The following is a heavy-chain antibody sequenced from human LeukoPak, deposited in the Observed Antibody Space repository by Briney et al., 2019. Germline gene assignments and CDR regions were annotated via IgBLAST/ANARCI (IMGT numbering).Heavy chain of an antibody. CDR1: GFTFSSYA. CDR2: ISGSGGST. Sequence: QTGGSLRLSCAASGFTFSSYAMSWVRQAPGKGLEWVSAISGSGGSTYYADSVKGRFTISRDNSKNTLYLQMNSLRAEDTAVYYCAKAPVSYYYDSSGYYYFDYWGQGTLVTVSS. V-gene: IGHV3-23*01. D-gene: IGHD3-22*01. CDR3: AKAPVSYYYDSSGYYYFDY. J-gene: IGHJ4*02.